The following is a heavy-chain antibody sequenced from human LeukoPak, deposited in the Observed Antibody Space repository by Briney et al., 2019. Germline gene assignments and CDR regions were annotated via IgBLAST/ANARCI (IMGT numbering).Heavy chain of an antibody. CDR2: ISGDGRNA. J-gene: IGHJ4*02. D-gene: IGHD3-3*01. V-gene: IGHV3-23*01. CDR3: AKVGYNFWSGYNY. CDR1: GFTFYNYA. Sequence: GGSLRLSCAASGFTFYNYAMNWVRQAPGKGLEWVSGISGDGRNAYYADSVKGRFTISRDNSKNTLYLQMNSLRAEDTAVYYCAKVGYNFWSGYNYWGQGTLVTVSS.